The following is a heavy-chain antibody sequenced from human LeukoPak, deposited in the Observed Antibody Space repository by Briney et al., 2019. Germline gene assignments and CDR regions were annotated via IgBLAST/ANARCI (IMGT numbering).Heavy chain of an antibody. V-gene: IGHV3-30*18. CDR3: AKDEVNYDFWSGQPYYFDY. D-gene: IGHD3-3*01. CDR1: GFTFSSYG. J-gene: IGHJ4*02. Sequence: GGSLRLSCAASGFTFSSYGMHWVRQAPGKGLEWVAVISYDGSNKYYADSVKGRFTISRDNSKNTLYLQMNSLRAEDTAVYYCAKDEVNYDFWSGQPYYFDYRGQGTLVTVSS. CDR2: ISYDGSNK.